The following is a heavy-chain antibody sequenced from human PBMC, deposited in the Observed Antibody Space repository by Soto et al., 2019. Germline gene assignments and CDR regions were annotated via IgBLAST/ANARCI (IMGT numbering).Heavy chain of an antibody. CDR1: GFTFRNHG. Sequence: QVQLVESGGGVVQPGRSLRLSCEGSGFTFRNHGMHWIRQSPGKGLEWLAVIWYDGSEKYYADSVKGRFTISRDNSKNTLYLQMHSLKVEDTAIYYCARLSNNKVVDPCGQGTVVTVS. CDR2: IWYDGSEK. J-gene: IGHJ5*02. CDR3: ARLSNNKVVDP. D-gene: IGHD1-1*01. V-gene: IGHV3-33*01.